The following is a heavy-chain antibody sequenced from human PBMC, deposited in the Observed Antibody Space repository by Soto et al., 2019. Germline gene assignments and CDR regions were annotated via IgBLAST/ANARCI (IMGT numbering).Heavy chain of an antibody. V-gene: IGHV4-38-2*01. D-gene: IGHD3-16*02. J-gene: IGHJ5*02. Sequence: SETLSLTCAVSGYSISSGYYWGWIRQPPGKGLEWIGSIYHSGSTYYNPSLKSRVTISVDTSKNQFSLKLSSVTAADTAVYYCARAYYDYVWGSYRLNWSDPW. CDR2: IYHSGST. CDR1: GYSISSGYY. CDR3: ARAYYDYVWGSYRLNWSDP.